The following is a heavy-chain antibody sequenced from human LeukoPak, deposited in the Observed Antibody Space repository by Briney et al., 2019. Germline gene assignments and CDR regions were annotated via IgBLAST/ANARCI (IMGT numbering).Heavy chain of an antibody. J-gene: IGHJ4*02. CDR3: AKDQGRDYGGNCDY. D-gene: IGHD4-23*01. CDR2: ISWDGGST. V-gene: IGHV3-43D*03. CDR1: GFTFDDYA. Sequence: GGSLRLSCAASGFTFDDYAMHWVRQAPGKGLEWVSLISWDGGSTYYADSVKGRFTISRDNSKNSLYLRMNSLRAEDTALYYCAKDQGRDYGGNCDYWGQGTLVTVSS.